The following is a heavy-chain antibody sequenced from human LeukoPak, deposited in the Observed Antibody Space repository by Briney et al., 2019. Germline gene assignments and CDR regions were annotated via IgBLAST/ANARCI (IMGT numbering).Heavy chain of an antibody. D-gene: IGHD4-17*01. J-gene: IGHJ4*02. CDR2: ISGSGGST. Sequence: GGSLRLSCAASGFTFSSYAMSWVRQAPGKGLEWVSAISGSGGSTYYADSVKGRFTISRDNSKNTLYLQMSSLRAEDTAVYYCAKAWALYGDIDFDYWGQGTLVTVSS. CDR3: AKAWALYGDIDFDY. CDR1: GFTFSSYA. V-gene: IGHV3-23*01.